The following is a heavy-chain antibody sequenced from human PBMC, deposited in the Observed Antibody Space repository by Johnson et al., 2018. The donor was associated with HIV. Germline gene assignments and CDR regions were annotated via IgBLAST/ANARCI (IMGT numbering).Heavy chain of an antibody. Sequence: VQLVESGGGLVQPGGSLRLSCAASGLIFSRSWIHWVRQAPGKGLVWVSRSNSDGTSTSYADSVRGRFTISRDKAKNTLHLQMNSLRAEDTAVYYCAREWGVITFGGVIPRNAFDIWGQGTMVTVSS. CDR1: GLIFSRSW. V-gene: IGHV3-74*01. CDR2: SNSDGTST. D-gene: IGHD3-16*01. J-gene: IGHJ3*02. CDR3: AREWGVITFGGVIPRNAFDI.